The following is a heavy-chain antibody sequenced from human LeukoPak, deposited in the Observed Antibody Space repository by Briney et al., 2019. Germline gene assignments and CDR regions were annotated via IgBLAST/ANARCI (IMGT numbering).Heavy chain of an antibody. J-gene: IGHJ3*02. CDR2: ILYDGSKS. D-gene: IGHD1-26*01. Sequence: PGRSLRLSCTVSGVTFRNYGMHWVRQAPGKGLEWVAVILYDGSKSLYADSVKGRFTISRDNSKNMLYLQMNSLRAEDTAVYFCARDQEFSWEAFDIWGQGTMVTVSS. CDR3: ARDQEFSWEAFDI. CDR1: GVTFRNYG. V-gene: IGHV3-33*01.